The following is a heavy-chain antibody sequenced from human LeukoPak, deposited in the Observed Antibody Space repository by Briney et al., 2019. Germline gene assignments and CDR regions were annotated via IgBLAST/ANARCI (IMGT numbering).Heavy chain of an antibody. CDR3: ALPFRGYTYGSSGGGADY. Sequence: GASVKVSCEASGYTFTSYYIHWVRQAPGQGLEWMGVINPSGGSTTYAQKFQGRVTVTGDTSTSTVYMELSSLRFEDTAVYYCALPFRGYTYGSSGGGADYWGQGTLVTVSS. D-gene: IGHD5-18*01. J-gene: IGHJ4*02. CDR1: GYTFTSYY. CDR2: INPSGGST. V-gene: IGHV1-46*01.